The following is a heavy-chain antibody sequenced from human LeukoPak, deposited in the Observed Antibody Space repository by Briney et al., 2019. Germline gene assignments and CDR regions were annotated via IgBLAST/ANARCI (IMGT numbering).Heavy chain of an antibody. CDR2: IYHSGST. CDR1: GGSISSGGYY. J-gene: IGHJ4*02. CDR3: ARQVYSSSWSYYFEY. Sequence: PSETLSLTCTVSGGSISSGGYYWSWIRQPPGKGLEWIGYIYHSGSTYYNPSLKSRVTISVDRSKNQFSLKLSSVTAADTAVYYCARQVYSSSWSYYFEYWGQGILVTVSS. V-gene: IGHV4-30-2*01. D-gene: IGHD6-13*01.